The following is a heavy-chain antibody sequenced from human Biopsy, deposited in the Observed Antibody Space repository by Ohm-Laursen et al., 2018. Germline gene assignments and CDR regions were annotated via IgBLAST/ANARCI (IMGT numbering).Heavy chain of an antibody. CDR3: ARGPRGLVVITTTALYFDY. CDR2: INPNNDNT. J-gene: IGHJ4*02. CDR1: GYSFSTYD. V-gene: IGHV1-8*01. D-gene: IGHD3-22*01. Sequence: EPSVKASCKASGYSFSTYDVNWVRQARGQGLEWMGRINPNNDNTAYAQKFQGRITMTKDTSTSAVYMDLSSLTFDDSAVYYCARGPRGLVVITTTALYFDYWGQGNLVTVSS.